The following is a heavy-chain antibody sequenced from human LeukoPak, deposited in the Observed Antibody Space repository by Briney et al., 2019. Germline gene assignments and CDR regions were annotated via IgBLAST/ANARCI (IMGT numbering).Heavy chain of an antibody. J-gene: IGHJ4*02. CDR3: AKSSKAVMYYFDY. V-gene: IGHV3-23*01. Sequence: QSGGSLRLSCAASGLTFNSHAMTWVRQAPGKGLKWVSAISGIGGSTFYADFVKGRFTISRENSKNTLYLQMNTLRPEDTALYYCAKSSKAVMYYFDYWGQGTLVTVSS. CDR2: ISGIGGST. CDR1: GLTFNSHA. D-gene: IGHD3-16*01.